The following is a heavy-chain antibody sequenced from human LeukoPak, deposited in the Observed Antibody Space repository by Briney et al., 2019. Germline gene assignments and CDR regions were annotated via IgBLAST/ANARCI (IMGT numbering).Heavy chain of an antibody. CDR2: ISSSGSTI. J-gene: IGHJ4*02. D-gene: IGHD2-2*01. CDR1: GFTFSSYE. Sequence: EGSLRLSCAASGFTFSSYEMNWVRQAPGKGLEWVSYISSSGSTIYYADSVKGRFTISRDNAKNSLYLQMNSLRAEDTAVYYCARVGTSPAGALDYWGQGTLVTVSS. V-gene: IGHV3-48*03. CDR3: ARVGTSPAGALDY.